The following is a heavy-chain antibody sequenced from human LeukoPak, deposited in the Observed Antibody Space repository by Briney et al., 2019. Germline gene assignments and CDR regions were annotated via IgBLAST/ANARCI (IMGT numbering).Heavy chain of an antibody. CDR2: IIPNSGGT. V-gene: IGHV1-2*02. D-gene: IGHD2-2*02. CDR1: GGTFSSYA. CDR3: ARDPGDIVVVPAAISNDY. J-gene: IGHJ4*02. Sequence: ASVKVSCKASGGTFSSYAISWVRQAPGQGLEWMGRIIPNSGGTNYAQKFQGRVTMTRDTSISTAYMELSRLRSDDTAVYYCARDPGDIVVVPAAISNDYWGQGTLVTVSS.